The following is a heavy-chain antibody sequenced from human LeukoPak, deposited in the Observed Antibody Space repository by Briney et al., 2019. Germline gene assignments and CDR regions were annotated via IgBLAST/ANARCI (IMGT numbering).Heavy chain of an antibody. CDR1: GGSLSGSY. CDR3: ARDLTYYYDSSGYYLSVRMNAFDI. J-gene: IGHJ3*02. Sequence: SETCPPTWLVNGGSLSGSYWGWTRNPPGKGLKGIGEINQRGGTNYNPSLKSRVTISVDTSKNQFSLKLSSVTAADTAVYYCARDLTYYYDSSGYYLSVRMNAFDIWGQGTMVTVSS. V-gene: IGHV4-34*01. CDR2: INQRGGT. D-gene: IGHD3-22*01.